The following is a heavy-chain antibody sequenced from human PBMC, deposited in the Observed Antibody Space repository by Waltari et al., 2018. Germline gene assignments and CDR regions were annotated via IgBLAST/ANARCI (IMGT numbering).Heavy chain of an antibody. CDR2: IHGSGRI. CDR3: ARDRGRGLYLDS. V-gene: IGHV4-4*02. CDR1: GDSNSGSFW. Sequence: QVQLQESGPGLVKPSGTLSVTCAVSGDSNSGSFWWSWVRQTPGKGLEWIGQIHGSGRINYNPSLESRVTVSRDTSNNQFSLKLTSATAADTAVYFCARDRGRGLYLDSWGQGILVTVSP. D-gene: IGHD5-12*01. J-gene: IGHJ4*02.